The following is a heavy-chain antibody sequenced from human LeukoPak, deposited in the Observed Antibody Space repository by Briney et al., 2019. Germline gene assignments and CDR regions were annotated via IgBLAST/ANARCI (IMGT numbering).Heavy chain of an antibody. CDR2: IWYDGSNK. CDR3: ARDREYTDYLHNWFDP. J-gene: IGHJ5*02. D-gene: IGHD4-11*01. CDR1: GFTFSSYG. V-gene: IGHV3-33*01. Sequence: PGGSLRLSRAASGFTFSSYGMHWVRQAPGKGLEWVAVIWYDGSNKYYADSVKGRFTISRDNAKNSLYLQMNSLRAEDTAVYYCARDREYTDYLHNWFDPWGQGTLVTVSS.